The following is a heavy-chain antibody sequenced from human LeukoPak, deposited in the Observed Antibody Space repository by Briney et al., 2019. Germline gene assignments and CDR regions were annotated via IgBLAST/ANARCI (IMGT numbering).Heavy chain of an antibody. Sequence: ASVNVSCKASGYTFTSYYMHWVRQAPGQGLEWMGIINPSGGSTSYAQKFQGRVTMTRDTSTSTVYMELSSLRSEDTAVYYCATFSKQYYYDSSGPRGAARGFDYWGQGTLVTVSS. CDR2: INPSGGST. V-gene: IGHV1-46*01. D-gene: IGHD3-22*01. CDR3: ATFSKQYYYDSSGPRGAARGFDY. J-gene: IGHJ4*02. CDR1: GYTFTSYY.